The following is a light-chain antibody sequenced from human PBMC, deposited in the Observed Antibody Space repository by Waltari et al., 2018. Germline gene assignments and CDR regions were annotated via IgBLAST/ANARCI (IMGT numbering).Light chain of an antibody. Sequence: QSALTQPASVSGSPGQSLTISCPGTSSDVGGYNYVSWYQQHPGKAPKLIIYDVSNRPSGVSNRFSGSKSGNTASLTISGLQAEDEADYYCSSYTSSSTLGFGGGTKLTVL. J-gene: IGLJ2*01. CDR2: DVS. CDR3: SSYTSSSTLG. V-gene: IGLV2-14*01. CDR1: SSDVGGYNY.